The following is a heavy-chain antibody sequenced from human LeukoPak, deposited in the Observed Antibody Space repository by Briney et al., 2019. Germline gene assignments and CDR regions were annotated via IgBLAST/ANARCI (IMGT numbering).Heavy chain of an antibody. D-gene: IGHD3-22*01. J-gene: IGHJ4*02. Sequence: SETLSLTCTVSGGSISSNYWSWIRQPPGEGLEWMGYIYYSGSTIYNPSLKSRVTISVDTSKNQLSLKLSSVTAADTAVYYCARRAYSSGYYYFDYWGQGTLVTVSS. CDR3: ARRAYSSGYYYFDY. CDR1: GGSISSNY. CDR2: IYYSGST. V-gene: IGHV4-59*01.